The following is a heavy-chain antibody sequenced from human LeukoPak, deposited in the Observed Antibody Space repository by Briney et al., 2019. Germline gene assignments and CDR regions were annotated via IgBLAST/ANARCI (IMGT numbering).Heavy chain of an antibody. J-gene: IGHJ4*02. CDR3: AREVRGGSYREVGFDY. D-gene: IGHD1-26*01. CDR2: ISSNGGST. CDR1: GFTFSSYA. Sequence: GGSLRLSCAASGFTFSSYAMHWVRQAPGKGLEYVSAISSNGGSTYYANSVKGRFTISRDNSKNTLYLQMGSLRAEDMAVYYCAREVRGGSYREVGFDYWGQGTLVTVSS. V-gene: IGHV3-64*01.